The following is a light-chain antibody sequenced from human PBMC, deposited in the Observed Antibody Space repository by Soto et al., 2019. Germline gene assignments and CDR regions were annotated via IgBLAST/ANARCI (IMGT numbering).Light chain of an antibody. CDR3: SSYASSDTQA. J-gene: IGLJ2*01. CDR2: DVS. Sequence: QSVLTQPASVSGSPGQSITVSCIGSSSDVGGYNYVSWYQQHPGKAPKLMIHDVSNRPSGVSNRFSGSKSGNTASLTISGLQAEDEAYYYCSSYASSDTQAFGGGTKLTVL. CDR1: SSDVGGYNY. V-gene: IGLV2-14*03.